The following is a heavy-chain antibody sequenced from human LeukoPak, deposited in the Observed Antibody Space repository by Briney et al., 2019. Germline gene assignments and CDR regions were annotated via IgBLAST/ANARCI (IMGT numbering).Heavy chain of an antibody. V-gene: IGHV4-39*07. CDR3: ARGALVPAAILGWFDP. CDR2: IYYSGST. J-gene: IGHJ5*02. Sequence: SETLSLTCTVSGGSISSSSYYCGWIRQPPGKGLEWIGSIYYSGSTYYNPSLKGRVTISVDTSQNQFSLKLSSVTAADTAVYYCARGALVPAAILGWFDPWGQGTLVTVSS. CDR1: GGSISSSSYY. D-gene: IGHD2-2*02.